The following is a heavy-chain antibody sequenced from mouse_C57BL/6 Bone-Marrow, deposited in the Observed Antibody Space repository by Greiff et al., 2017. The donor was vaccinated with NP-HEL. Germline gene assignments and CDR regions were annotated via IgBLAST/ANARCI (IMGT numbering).Heavy chain of an antibody. CDR2: IYPGDGDT. J-gene: IGHJ2*01. V-gene: IGHV1-82*01. CDR1: GYAFSSSW. CDR3: ARLNYFDY. Sequence: QVQLKESGPELVKPGASVKLSCKASGYAFSSSWMNWVKQRPGKGLEWIGRIYPGDGDTNYNGKFKGKATLTVDKSSSTAYMQLSSLTSEASAVYHCARLNYFDYWGQGTPLTVSA.